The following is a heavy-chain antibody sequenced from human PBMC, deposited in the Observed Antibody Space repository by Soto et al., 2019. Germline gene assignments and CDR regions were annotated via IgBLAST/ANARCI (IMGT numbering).Heavy chain of an antibody. CDR3: AGHGSSTYFDY. CDR1: GYTFTISG. CDR2: ISVDNGNT. Sequence: ASVKVSCKASGYTFTISGISWVRQAPGQGLEWMGWISVDNGNTNYAQKFQGRVTMTRDTSTNIAHMELRSLRSDDTAVYYCAGHGSSTYFDYGGQGALVTVSS. D-gene: IGHD5-12*01. V-gene: IGHV1-18*01. J-gene: IGHJ4*02.